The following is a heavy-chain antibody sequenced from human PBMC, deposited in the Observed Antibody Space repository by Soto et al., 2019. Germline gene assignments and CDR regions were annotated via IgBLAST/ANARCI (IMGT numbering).Heavy chain of an antibody. CDR3: ARARGYCSSTSCFNYYYGMDV. Sequence: SLRLSCAASGFTFSSYGMHWVRQAPGKGLEWVAVIWYDGSNKYYADSVKGRFTISRDNSKNTLYLQTNSLRAEDTAVYYCARARGYCSSTSCFNYYYGMDVWGQGTTVTVSS. D-gene: IGHD2-2*01. V-gene: IGHV3-33*01. CDR1: GFTFSSYG. CDR2: IWYDGSNK. J-gene: IGHJ6*02.